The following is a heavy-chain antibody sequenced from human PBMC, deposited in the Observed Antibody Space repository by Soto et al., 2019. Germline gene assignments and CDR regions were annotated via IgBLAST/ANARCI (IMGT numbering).Heavy chain of an antibody. J-gene: IGHJ6*02. V-gene: IGHV4-61*01. D-gene: IGHD3-10*01. CDR2: ICYSGSA. CDR1: GDSVTSVSDY. CDR3: GRGVGFGYYSFHMDL. Sequence: SETLSLTGTVSGDSVTSVSDYWSWIRQPPVKGLEWIGYICYSGSADYDPSLGSRVTSSIDTSKNQFSLKLTSVTAADTAVYYCGRGVGFGYYSFHMDLWGQGTTVNVSS.